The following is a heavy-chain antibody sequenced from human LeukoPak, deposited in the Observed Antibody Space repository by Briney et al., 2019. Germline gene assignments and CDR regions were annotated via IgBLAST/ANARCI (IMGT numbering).Heavy chain of an antibody. D-gene: IGHD1-26*01. Sequence: ASVKVSCKASGYTFTGYYMHWVRQAPGQGLEWMGWINPNSGGTNYAQKFQGRVTMTRDPSISTAYMGLSRLRSDDTAVYYCARGRGSGSSMNWFDPWGQGTLVTVSS. V-gene: IGHV1-2*02. CDR2: INPNSGGT. CDR3: ARGRGSGSSMNWFDP. CDR1: GYTFTGYY. J-gene: IGHJ5*02.